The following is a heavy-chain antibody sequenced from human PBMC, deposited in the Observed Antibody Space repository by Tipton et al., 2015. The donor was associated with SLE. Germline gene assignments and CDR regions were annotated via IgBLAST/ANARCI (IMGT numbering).Heavy chain of an antibody. J-gene: IGHJ4*02. CDR3: ARRITIFGPFDY. CDR1: GGSISSYY. V-gene: IGHV4-39*01. CDR2: IYYSGST. D-gene: IGHD3-3*01. Sequence: TLSLTCTVSGGSISSYYWGWIRQPPGKGLEWIGSIYYSGSTYYNPSLKSRVTISVDTSKNQFSLKLSSVTAADTAVYYCARRITIFGPFDYWGQGTLVTVSS.